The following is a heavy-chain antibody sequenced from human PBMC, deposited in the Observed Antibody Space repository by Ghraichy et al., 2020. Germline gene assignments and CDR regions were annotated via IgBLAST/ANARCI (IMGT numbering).Heavy chain of an antibody. CDR1: GFTFSNAW. CDR2: IKSKTDGGTT. D-gene: IGHD4-11*01. V-gene: IGHV3-15*01. J-gene: IGHJ4*02. CDR3: TTDPAVTTVTPLPFDY. Sequence: GGSLRLSCAASGFTFSNAWMSWVRQAPGKGLEWVGRIKSKTDGGTTDYAAPVKGRFTISRDDSKNTLYLQMNSLKTEDTAVYYCTTDPAVTTVTPLPFDYWGQGTLVTVSS.